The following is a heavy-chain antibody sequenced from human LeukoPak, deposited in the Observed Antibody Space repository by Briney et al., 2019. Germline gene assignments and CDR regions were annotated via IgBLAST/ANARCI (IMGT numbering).Heavy chain of an antibody. V-gene: IGHV1-69*13. CDR2: VIPHSGIE. Sequence: SVTVSFKASVGAFTKAAVSWVRQAAGQGLEWMGGVIPHSGIEDYPQKFQGRVILTADAPTSTAYMELNSMTSEDAAVYYCATPRMNYYGSGIHYSYYYLDVWGSGTAVTVSS. D-gene: IGHD3-10*01. J-gene: IGHJ6*03. CDR3: ATPRMNYYGSGIHYSYYYLDV. CDR1: VGAFTKAA.